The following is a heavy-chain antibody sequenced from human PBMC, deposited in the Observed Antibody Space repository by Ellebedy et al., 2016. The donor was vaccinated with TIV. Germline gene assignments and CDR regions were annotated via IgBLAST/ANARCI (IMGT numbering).Heavy chain of an antibody. J-gene: IGHJ4*02. CDR1: GFTFSTYW. V-gene: IGHV3-7*01. D-gene: IGHD3-22*01. CDR2: IKEDGSDI. CDR3: AKGRGGGSDSSAPRYYFDF. Sequence: PGGSLRLSCAASGFTFSTYWMSWVRQAPGKGLEWVANIKEDGSDITYADSVKGRFNISRDNAHNSLYLQMDSMRAEDTAVYYCAKGRGGGSDSSAPRYYFDFWGLGTLVTVSS.